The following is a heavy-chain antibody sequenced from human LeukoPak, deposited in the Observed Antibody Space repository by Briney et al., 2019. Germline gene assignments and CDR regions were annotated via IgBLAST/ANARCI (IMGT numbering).Heavy chain of an antibody. CDR2: VYYSGST. CDR3: ARGTSGKYWFDP. CDR1: GGSISTYY. Sequence: SETLSLTCTISGGSISTYYWSWIRQPPGKGLEWIGYVYYSGSTNYNPSLKSRVTISVDTSKNQFSLKVSSVTAADTAVYYCARGTSGKYWFDPWGQGTLVTVSS. V-gene: IGHV4-59*01. J-gene: IGHJ5*02. D-gene: IGHD2-2*01.